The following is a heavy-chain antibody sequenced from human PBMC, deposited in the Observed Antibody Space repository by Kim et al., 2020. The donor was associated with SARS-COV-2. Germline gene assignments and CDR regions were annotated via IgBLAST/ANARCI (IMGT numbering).Heavy chain of an antibody. CDR2: IYSGGST. CDR3: ARIGWGDILTIDY. Sequence: GGSLRLSCAASGFTVSSNYMSWVRQAPGKGLEWVSVIYSGGSTYYADSVKGRFTISRDNSKNTLYLQMNSLRAEDTAVYYCARIGWGDILTIDYWGQGTLVTVSS. J-gene: IGHJ4*02. D-gene: IGHD3-9*01. V-gene: IGHV3-53*01. CDR1: GFTVSSNY.